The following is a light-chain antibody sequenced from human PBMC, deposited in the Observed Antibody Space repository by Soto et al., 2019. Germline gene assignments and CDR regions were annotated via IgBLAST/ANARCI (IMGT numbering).Light chain of an antibody. CDR2: DAF. CDR1: QSVRSC. CDR3: QQRSNWPST. Sequence: EIVLTQSPVTLSLSPGERATLSCRASQSVRSCLAWYQQKPGQAPRLLIYDAFKRATGIPARFSGSGSGTDFTLTISSLEPEDFAVYYCQQRSNWPSTFGGGTKVDIK. V-gene: IGKV3-11*01. J-gene: IGKJ4*01.